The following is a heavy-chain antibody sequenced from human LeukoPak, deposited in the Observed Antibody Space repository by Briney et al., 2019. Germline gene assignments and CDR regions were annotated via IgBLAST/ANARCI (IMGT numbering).Heavy chain of an antibody. CDR3: ARVVEDSYGLGYYYMDV. V-gene: IGHV3-7*01. CDR2: IKQDGSDK. D-gene: IGHD5-18*01. CDR1: GFTFSNYW. Sequence: PGGSLRLSCAASGFTFSNYWMSWVRQAVGKGLEWVANIKQDGSDKFYVDSVKGRFTISRDNAKNSLYLQMNSLRAEDTAVYYCARVVEDSYGLGYYYMDVWGKGTTVTISS. J-gene: IGHJ6*03.